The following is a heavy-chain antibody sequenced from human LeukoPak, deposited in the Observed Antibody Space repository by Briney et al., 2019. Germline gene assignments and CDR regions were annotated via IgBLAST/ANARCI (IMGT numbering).Heavy chain of an antibody. J-gene: IGHJ4*02. V-gene: IGHV4-38-2*02. D-gene: IGHD1-1*01. CDR2: IYHSGST. CDR3: ARTSNDDDYFDY. CDR1: GYSISSGYY. Sequence: SETLSLTCTVSGYSISSGYYWGWIRQPPGKGLEWIGSIYHSGSTYYNPSLKSRVTISVDTSKSQFSLKLSSVTAADTAVYYCARTSNDDDYFDYWGQGTLVTVSS.